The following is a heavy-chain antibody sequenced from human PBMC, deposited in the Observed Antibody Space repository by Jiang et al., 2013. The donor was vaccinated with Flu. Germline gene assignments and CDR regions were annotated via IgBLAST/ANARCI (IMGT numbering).Heavy chain of an antibody. Sequence: LLKPSETLSLTCTVSGGSLTKNYWSWVRQSPGKGLEWIGFVSYSGYTNYNPSLESRVTISVDTSKNQFSLRLTSVTASDTAVYFCARAPIGAYTTSSPSWYFDLWG. CDR1: GGSLTKNY. CDR2: VSYSGYT. J-gene: IGHJ2*01. V-gene: IGHV4-59*01. CDR3: ARAPIGAYTTSSPSWYFDL. D-gene: IGHD6-6*01.